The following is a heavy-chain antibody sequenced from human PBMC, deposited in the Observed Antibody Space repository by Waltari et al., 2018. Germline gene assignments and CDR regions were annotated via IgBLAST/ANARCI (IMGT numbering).Heavy chain of an antibody. V-gene: IGHV1-69*05. CDR1: GGTFSSYA. Sequence: QVQLVQSGAEVKKPGSSVKVSCKASGGTFSSYAISWVRQAPGQGLEWMGGIIPSVGTANYAQKFQGRVTITTDESTSTAYMELSSLRSEDTAVYYCARVIAVAGWPNYYFDYWGQGTLVTVSS. J-gene: IGHJ4*02. D-gene: IGHD6-19*01. CDR2: IIPSVGTA. CDR3: ARVIAVAGWPNYYFDY.